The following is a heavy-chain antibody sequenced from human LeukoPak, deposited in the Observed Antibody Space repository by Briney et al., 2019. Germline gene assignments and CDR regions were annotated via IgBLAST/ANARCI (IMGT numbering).Heavy chain of an antibody. CDR3: AKDPFAYYYGSGTSMGGWFDP. Sequence: GGSLRLSCAASGFTFSSYGMHWVRQAPGKGLEWVAVISYDGSNKYYADSVKGRFTISRDNSKNTLYLQMNSLRAEDTAVYYCAKDPFAYYYGSGTSMGGWFDPWGQGTLVTVSS. J-gene: IGHJ5*02. CDR1: GFTFSSYG. D-gene: IGHD3-10*01. V-gene: IGHV3-30*18. CDR2: ISYDGSNK.